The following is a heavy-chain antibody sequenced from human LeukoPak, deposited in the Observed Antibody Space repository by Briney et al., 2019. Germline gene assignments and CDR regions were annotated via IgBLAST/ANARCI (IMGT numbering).Heavy chain of an antibody. J-gene: IGHJ4*02. V-gene: IGHV3-7*03. CDR3: AKQIESSDPGSDY. CDR2: IKQDGSEK. Sequence: GGSLRLSCVASGFTFSSYRMSWVRQAPGKGLEWVANIKQDGSEKYYLDSVKGRFTISRDNAKSSICLQMNSLRAEDTAIYYCAKQIESSDPGSDYWGQGTPVTVSS. CDR1: GFTFSSYR. D-gene: IGHD3-22*01.